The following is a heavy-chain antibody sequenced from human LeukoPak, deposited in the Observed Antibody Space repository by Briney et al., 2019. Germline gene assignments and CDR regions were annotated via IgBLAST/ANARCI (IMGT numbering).Heavy chain of an antibody. Sequence: PGGSLRLSCAASEFSFSNFAMSWVRQPPGKGLEWLAVISYDGSIRYYADSVKGPFPISRDNSNNTLHLQMNSLRPDDSALYYCAREDNPLWFDPWGQGTLVTVSS. D-gene: IGHD1-1*01. J-gene: IGHJ5*02. V-gene: IGHV3-30*04. CDR3: AREDNPLWFDP. CDR2: ISYDGSIR. CDR1: EFSFSNFA.